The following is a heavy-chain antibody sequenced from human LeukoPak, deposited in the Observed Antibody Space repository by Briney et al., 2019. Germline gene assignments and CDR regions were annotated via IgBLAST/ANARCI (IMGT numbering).Heavy chain of an antibody. CDR1: GYTFTNYG. CDR2: ISAYNGNT. CDR3: AREGGEGNFDY. V-gene: IGHV1-18*01. Sequence: ASVKVSCKASGYTFTNYGISWVRQAPGQGLEWMGWISAYNGNTDSAQKIQGRVTMTTDTSTSTAYMELRSLRSDDTAVYYCAREGGEGNFDYWGQGTLVTVSS. D-gene: IGHD3-16*01. J-gene: IGHJ4*02.